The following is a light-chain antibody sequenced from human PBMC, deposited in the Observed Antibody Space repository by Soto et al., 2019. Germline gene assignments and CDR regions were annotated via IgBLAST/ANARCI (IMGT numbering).Light chain of an antibody. J-gene: IGKJ1*01. CDR1: QSISTY. Sequence: IQLTQSPASLSASVRYRVTSTCRASQSISTYLSWYQQRPGKAPHLLIFAASSLQSGVPSRFSGRRSGTEFSLNITSLQPADFGTYYCQQRYSTAWTFGQGTKVDIK. CDR2: AAS. V-gene: IGKV1-39*01. CDR3: QQRYSTAWT.